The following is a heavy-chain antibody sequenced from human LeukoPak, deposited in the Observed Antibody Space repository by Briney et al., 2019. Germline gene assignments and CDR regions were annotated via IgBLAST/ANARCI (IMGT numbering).Heavy chain of an antibody. CDR1: GYTFTSYW. J-gene: IGHJ4*02. CDR2: IYPGDSDT. D-gene: IGHD6-13*01. V-gene: IGHV5-51*01. CDR3: VRFGLTSSLDY. Sequence: GESLKISCEGSGYTFTSYWIAWVRQMPGKGLEWMGIIYPGDSDTSYSPSFQGQVTFSVDTSISTAYLQLSGLRASDTAIYYCVRFGLTSSLDYWGQGTLVTVSS.